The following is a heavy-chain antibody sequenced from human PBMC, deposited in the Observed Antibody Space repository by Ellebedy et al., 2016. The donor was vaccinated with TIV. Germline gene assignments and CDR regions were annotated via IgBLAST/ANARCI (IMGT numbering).Heavy chain of an antibody. CDR1: AGSISNST. J-gene: IGHJ4*02. Sequence: SETLSLTCTVPAGSISNSTWSWIRQPPGKGLEWIGYIYYIGSTNYNPSLKSRVTISVDTSKNQLSLKLSSVTAADTAVYYCARLRYYDFWSGHSTHFDYWGQGTLVTVSS. CDR3: ARLRYYDFWSGHSTHFDY. D-gene: IGHD3-3*01. CDR2: IYYIGST. V-gene: IGHV4-59*08.